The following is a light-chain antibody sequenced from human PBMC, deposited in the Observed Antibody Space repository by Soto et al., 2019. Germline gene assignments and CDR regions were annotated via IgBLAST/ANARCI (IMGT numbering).Light chain of an antibody. CDR1: SGYSNYK. V-gene: IGLV9-49*01. CDR3: GVDHGSTSNFVVV. CDR2: VGTGGIEG. J-gene: IGLJ2*01. Sequence: QSVLTQPPSTSASLGASVTLTCTLSSGYSNYKVAWYQQRAGKGPLFVMRVGTGGIEGSKGDGIPDRFSVSGSGLNRYLTITNIQEEDEGDYHCGVDHGSTSNFVVVFGGGTKLTVL.